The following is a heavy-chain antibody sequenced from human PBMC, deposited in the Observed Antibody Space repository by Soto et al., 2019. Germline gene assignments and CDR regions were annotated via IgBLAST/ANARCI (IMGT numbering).Heavy chain of an antibody. CDR3: ARESEDLTSNFDY. J-gene: IGHJ4*02. CDR2: ISSTTNYI. CDR1: GFTFSSYS. Sequence: EVQVVESGGGLVKPGGSLRLSCAASGFTFSSYSMNWVRQAPGKGLEWVSSISSTTNYIYYADSMKGRFTVSRDNAKNSVYLEMNSLSAEDTAVYYCARESEDLTSNFDYWGQGTLVTVSS. V-gene: IGHV3-21*01.